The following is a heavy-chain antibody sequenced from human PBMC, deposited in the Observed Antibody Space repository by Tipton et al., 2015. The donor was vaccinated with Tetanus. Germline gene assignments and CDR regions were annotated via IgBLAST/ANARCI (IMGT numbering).Heavy chain of an antibody. CDR2: ITPIFGTT. V-gene: IGHV1-69*01. Sequence: QSGPEVKKPGSSVKVSCKASGGTFTNHALSWVRQAPGQGLEWVGGITPIFGTTNSAPKFQGRVTITADESTNTAYMELSSLRSEDTAMYYCAGDDGYNSGYGHWGQGTLVTVSS. CDR1: GGTFTNHA. J-gene: IGHJ4*02. CDR3: AGDDGYNSGYGH. D-gene: IGHD5-18*01.